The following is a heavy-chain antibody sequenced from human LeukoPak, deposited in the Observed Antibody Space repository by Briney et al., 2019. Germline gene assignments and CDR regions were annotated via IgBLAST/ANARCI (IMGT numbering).Heavy chain of an antibody. CDR2: IHYSGST. CDR3: AGYGNYWDWYFDL. D-gene: IGHD4-11*01. J-gene: IGHJ2*01. V-gene: IGHV4-59*01. Sequence: SETLSLTCTVSGGSIGSYYWSWIRQPPGKGLDWIGYIHYSGSTNHNPSLKSRVTISIDTSKNQISLRLTSVTAADTAVYYCAGYGNYWDWYFDLWGRGTLVTVSS. CDR1: GGSIGSYY.